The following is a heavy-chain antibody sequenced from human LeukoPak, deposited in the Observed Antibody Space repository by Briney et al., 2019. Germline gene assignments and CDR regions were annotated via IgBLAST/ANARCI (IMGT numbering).Heavy chain of an antibody. J-gene: IGHJ4*02. Sequence: PGGSLRLSCAASGFTFSSYGMHWVRQAPGKGLEWVAVIWYGGSNKYYADSVKGRFTISRDNSKNTLYLQMNSLRAEDTAVYYCARDFNFEMGYSSSIFDYWGQGTLVTVSS. CDR1: GFTFSSYG. D-gene: IGHD6-13*01. V-gene: IGHV3-33*08. CDR2: IWYGGSNK. CDR3: ARDFNFEMGYSSSIFDY.